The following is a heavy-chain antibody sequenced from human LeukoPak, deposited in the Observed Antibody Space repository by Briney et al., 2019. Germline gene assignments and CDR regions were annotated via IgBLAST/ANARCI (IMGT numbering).Heavy chain of an antibody. D-gene: IGHD4-17*01. Sequence: GGSLRLSCAASGFTFSSYSMNWVRQAPGKGLEWVSYISSSSSTIYYADSVKGRFTISRDNAKNSLYLQMNSLRAEDTAVYYCAREGNGDYVNYFDYWGQGTLVTVSS. V-gene: IGHV3-48*01. CDR2: ISSSSSTI. CDR1: GFTFSSYS. CDR3: AREGNGDYVNYFDY. J-gene: IGHJ4*02.